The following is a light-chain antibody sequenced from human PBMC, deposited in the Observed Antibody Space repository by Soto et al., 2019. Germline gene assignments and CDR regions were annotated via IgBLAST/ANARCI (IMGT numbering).Light chain of an antibody. J-gene: IGKJ1*01. CDR2: KAS. V-gene: IGKV1-5*03. Sequence: DIQMNQSLSSLSASVGDRVTITCRASQTISSWLAWYQQKPGKAPKLLIYKASTLKSGVPSRFSGSGSGTEFTLTISSLQPDDFATYYCQHYNSYSEAFGQGTKVAI. CDR3: QHYNSYSEA. CDR1: QTISSW.